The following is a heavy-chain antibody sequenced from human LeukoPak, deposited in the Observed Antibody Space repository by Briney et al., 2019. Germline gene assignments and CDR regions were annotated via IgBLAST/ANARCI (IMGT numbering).Heavy chain of an antibody. J-gene: IGHJ4*02. CDR3: ARFVVGSGSPGGIDY. Sequence: SVKVSCTASGGTFSSYAISWVRQAPGQGLEWMGGIIPIFGTANYAQKFQGRVTITADESTSTAYMELSSLRSEDTAVYYCARFVVGSGSPGGIDYWGQGTLVTVSS. D-gene: IGHD1-26*01. CDR2: IIPIFGTA. CDR1: GGTFSSYA. V-gene: IGHV1-69*13.